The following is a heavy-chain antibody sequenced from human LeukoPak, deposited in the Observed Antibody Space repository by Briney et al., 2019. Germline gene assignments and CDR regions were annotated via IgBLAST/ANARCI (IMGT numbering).Heavy chain of an antibody. CDR1: GFTFDDYA. D-gene: IGHD2-21*02. V-gene: IGHV3-9*01. CDR2: ISWNSGSI. J-gene: IGHJ4*02. Sequence: SLRLSCAASGFTFDDYAMHWVRQDPGKGLVWVSGISWNSGSIGYADSVKGRFTISRDNAKNSLYLQMNSLRAEDTALYYCAKDILGRGVTATSTRIDYWGQGTLVTVSS. CDR3: AKDILGRGVTATSTRIDY.